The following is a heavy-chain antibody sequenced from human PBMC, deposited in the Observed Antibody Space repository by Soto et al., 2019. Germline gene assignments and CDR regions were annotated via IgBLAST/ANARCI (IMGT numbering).Heavy chain of an antibody. D-gene: IGHD1-20*01. CDR1: GFTFADYA. CDR2: INWNGGTT. J-gene: IGHJ4*02. Sequence: GGSLRLSCVASGFTFADYAMHWIRHAPGKGLEWVSVINWNGGTTYYADSVKGRFTISRDNSKNSLFLQMNSLRPEDTGLYYCAKGDITGNSYFGYRGQGTLVTVSS. CDR3: AKGDITGNSYFGY. V-gene: IGHV3-43D*04.